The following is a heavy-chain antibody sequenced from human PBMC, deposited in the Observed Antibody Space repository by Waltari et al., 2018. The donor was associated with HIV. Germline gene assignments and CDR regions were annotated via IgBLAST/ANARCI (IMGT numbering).Heavy chain of an antibody. D-gene: IGHD2-2*01. V-gene: IGHV1-69*04. Sequence: QVQLVQSGAEVKKPGSSVKVSCKASGGTFSSYAISWVRQAPGQGLEWMGRIIPILGIANYAQKFQGRVTITADKSTSTAYMELSSLRSEDTAVYYCAREDCSSTSCHRGVFDYWGQGTLVTVSS. CDR2: IIPILGIA. CDR3: AREDCSSTSCHRGVFDY. CDR1: GGTFSSYA. J-gene: IGHJ4*02.